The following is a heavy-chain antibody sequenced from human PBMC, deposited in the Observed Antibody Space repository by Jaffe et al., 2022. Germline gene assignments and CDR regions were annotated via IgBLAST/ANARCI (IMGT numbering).Heavy chain of an antibody. D-gene: IGHD1-26*01. CDR1: GYTFTDYY. CDR2: VDPEDGET. Sequence: EVQLVQSGAEVKKPGATVKISCKVSGYTFTDYYMHWVQQAPGKGLEWMGLVDPEDGETIYAEKFQGRVTITADTSTDTAYMELSSLRSEDTAVYYCATDGIVGATVEYNWFDPWGQGTLVTVSS. CDR3: ATDGIVGATVEYNWFDP. V-gene: IGHV1-69-2*01. J-gene: IGHJ5*02.